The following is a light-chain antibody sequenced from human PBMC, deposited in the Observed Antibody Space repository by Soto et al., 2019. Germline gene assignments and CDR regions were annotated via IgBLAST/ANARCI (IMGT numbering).Light chain of an antibody. Sequence: DIQMTQSPSTLSASVGDRVTITCRASQSISSWLAWYQQKPGRAPKLLIQRASSLESGVPSRFSGSESGTEFTLTISSLQPDDSASYYCQQYSSYSNTFGRGTKV. V-gene: IGKV1-5*03. J-gene: IGKJ4*02. CDR1: QSISSW. CDR3: QQYSSYSNT. CDR2: RAS.